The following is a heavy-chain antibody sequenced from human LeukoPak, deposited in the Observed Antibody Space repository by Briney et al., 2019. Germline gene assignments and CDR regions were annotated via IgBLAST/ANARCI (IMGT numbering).Heavy chain of an antibody. CDR3: ARESIPLAESYYHHYGLDV. D-gene: IGHD6-19*01. V-gene: IGHV3-33*01. CDR1: GFSFSSYG. CDR2: IWYDGSKK. J-gene: IGHJ6*02. Sequence: GGSLRLSCAASGFSFSSYGMHWVRQAPGKGLEWVAVIWYDGSKKYYADSVKGRFIISRDNSRNTLYLQMNSLRVEDTTVYYCARESIPLAESYYHHYGLDVWGQGTTVSVSS.